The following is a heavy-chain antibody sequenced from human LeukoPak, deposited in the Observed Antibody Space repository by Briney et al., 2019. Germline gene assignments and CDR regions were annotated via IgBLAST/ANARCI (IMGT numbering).Heavy chain of an antibody. V-gene: IGHV3-53*01. D-gene: IGHD3-16*01. J-gene: IGHJ3*02. Sequence: GGSLRLSCAASGFTVSTNYMSWVRQAPGKGLKWISVIYGGGSTYYADSVKGRFTISRDNSKNTLYLQVNSLRAEDTAVYYCATTWGVAFDIWGQGTLVTVSS. CDR3: ATTWGVAFDI. CDR2: IYGGGST. CDR1: GFTVSTNY.